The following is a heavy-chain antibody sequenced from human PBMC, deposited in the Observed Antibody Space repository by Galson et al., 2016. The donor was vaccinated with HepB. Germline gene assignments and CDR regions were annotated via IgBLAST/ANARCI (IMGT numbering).Heavy chain of an antibody. Sequence: SLRLSCAASGFTFSAYDMHWVRQSTGQGLEWVSAIGTGGDTYYRGSVQGRFTISRENAKNSLWLQMNSLRAEDTAVYYCVRDTGSTYGRDAFDFWGQGTLSPSLQ. CDR2: IGTGGDT. J-gene: IGHJ3*01. CDR1: GFTFSAYD. V-gene: IGHV3-13*01. D-gene: IGHD2-8*01. CDR3: VRDTGSTYGRDAFDF.